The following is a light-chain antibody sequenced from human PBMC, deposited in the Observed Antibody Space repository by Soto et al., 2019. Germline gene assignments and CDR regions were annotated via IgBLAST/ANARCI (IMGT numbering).Light chain of an antibody. Sequence: DIVMTQSPDSLAVSLGERATLNCKSSQSVLYSLNNRNHLAWYQKKPGQPPRLLVYWASTRESGVPDRFSGSGSGTDFSLTIRGLQADDVAVYYCQQYYRSPLSFGEGTRVEIK. CDR1: QSVLYSLNNRNH. CDR3: QQYYRSPLS. CDR2: WAS. V-gene: IGKV4-1*01. J-gene: IGKJ4*01.